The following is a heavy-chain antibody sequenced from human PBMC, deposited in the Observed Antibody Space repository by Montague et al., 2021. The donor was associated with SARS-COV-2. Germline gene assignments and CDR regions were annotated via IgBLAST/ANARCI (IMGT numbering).Heavy chain of an antibody. Sequence: SETLSLTCTVSGGSISSYYWSWIRQPPGKGLEWIGYMYYGGSTNYNPSLKSRVTLSVDTSKNQSSLKLSSVTAADTAVYYCARDFDYWGQGTLVTVSS. J-gene: IGHJ4*02. CDR1: GGSISSYY. V-gene: IGHV4-59*13. CDR2: MYYGGST. CDR3: ARDFDY.